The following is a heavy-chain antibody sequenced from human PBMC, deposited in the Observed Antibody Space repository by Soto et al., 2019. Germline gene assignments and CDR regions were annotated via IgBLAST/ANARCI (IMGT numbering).Heavy chain of an antibody. CDR3: AKGAENGDYVGYGYDY. J-gene: IGHJ4*02. V-gene: IGHV3-9*01. CDR2: ISWNSGSI. Sequence: EVQLVESGGGLVQPGRSLRLSCAASGFTFDDYAMHWVRQAPGKGLEWVSGISWNSGSIGYSDSVKGRFTISRDNAKNSLYLQMNSLRAEDTALSYCAKGAENGDYVGYGYDYWGQGTLVTVSS. D-gene: IGHD4-17*01. CDR1: GFTFDDYA.